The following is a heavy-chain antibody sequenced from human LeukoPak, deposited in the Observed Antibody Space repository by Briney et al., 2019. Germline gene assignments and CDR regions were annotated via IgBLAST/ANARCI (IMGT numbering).Heavy chain of an antibody. CDR1: GFTFRSSA. CDR3: ARDKNGWRYFDY. CDR2: ISGSGDST. D-gene: IGHD5-24*01. V-gene: IGHV3-23*01. J-gene: IGHJ4*02. Sequence: GGSLRLSCAASGFTFRSSAMNWVRQAPGEGLEWVSAISGSGDSTYYADSVKGRFTISRDNSKNTLYLQMNSLRDEDTAVYYCARDKNGWRYFDYWGQGTLVTVSS.